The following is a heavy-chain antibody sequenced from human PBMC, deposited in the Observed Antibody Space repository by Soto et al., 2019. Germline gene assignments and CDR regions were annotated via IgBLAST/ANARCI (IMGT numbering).Heavy chain of an antibody. CDR1: GGSFSGYS. D-gene: IGHD5-18*01. J-gene: IGHJ4*02. Sequence: PSETLSLTCAVYGGSFSGYSWTWIRQPPGKGLEWIGEINQNGGTNYNPSLKSRVTISVETSKNQFSLKMNCMTAADTAVYYCASTGYNYGNVAYWGQGSLVPGSS. V-gene: IGHV4-34*01. CDR2: INQNGGT. CDR3: ASTGYNYGNVAY.